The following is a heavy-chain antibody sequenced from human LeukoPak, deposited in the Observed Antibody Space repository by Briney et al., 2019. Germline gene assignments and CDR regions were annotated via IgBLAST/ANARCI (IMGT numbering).Heavy chain of an antibody. CDR3: ASRGSDPFDY. CDR1: KFTFSHYS. Sequence: PGGSLRLSCTASKFTFSHYSMNWVRQAPGKGLEWVSSISSSSSYIYYADSVKGRFTISRDNAKNSLYLQMNSLRAEDTAVYYCASRGSDPFDYWGQGTLVTVSS. J-gene: IGHJ4*02. V-gene: IGHV3-21*01. D-gene: IGHD3-10*01. CDR2: ISSSSSYI.